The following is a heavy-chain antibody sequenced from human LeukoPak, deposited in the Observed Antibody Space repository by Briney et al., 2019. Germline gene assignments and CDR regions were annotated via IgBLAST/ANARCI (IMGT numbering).Heavy chain of an antibody. V-gene: IGHV1-18*01. CDR2: ISGYNGNT. J-gene: IGHJ4*02. CDR1: GYTLTSYA. CDR3: ARVELIAAAATADY. Sequence: GASVKVSCKASGYTLTSYAISWVRQAPGQGLEWMGWISGYNGNTIYAQRLQGRVTMTTDTSTTTVYMELRSLRSDDTAVYYCARVELIAAAATADYWGQGTLVTVSS. D-gene: IGHD6-13*01.